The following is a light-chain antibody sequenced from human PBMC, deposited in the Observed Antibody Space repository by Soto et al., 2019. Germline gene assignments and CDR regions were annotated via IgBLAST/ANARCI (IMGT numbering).Light chain of an antibody. CDR2: KVS. V-gene: IGKV2-30*02. Sequence: VVVTQSPLALPVTLGRSSSISCRSRQILLHRDGNTYLSWFRQRPGQSPRRLIYKVSNREAGVPDRFSGSGSGTDFTLKISRVEAEDVGLYYCMQGSHWPPITFGQGTRLEIK. CDR3: MQGSHWPPIT. CDR1: QILLHRDGNTY. J-gene: IGKJ5*01.